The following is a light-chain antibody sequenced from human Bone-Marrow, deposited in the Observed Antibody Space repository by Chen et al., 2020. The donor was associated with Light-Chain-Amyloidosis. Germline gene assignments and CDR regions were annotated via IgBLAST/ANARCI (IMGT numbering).Light chain of an antibody. V-gene: IGKV4-1*01. CDR2: WAS. J-gene: IGKJ2*01. CDR1: QNLLYSSNNKNY. Sequence: DIVMTQSPDSLAVSLGERATINCKSSQNLLYSSNNKNYLAWYQQKSGQPPKLPIYWASARESGVADRFSGGGSGTDFTLTISTLQAEDVAVYYCQQYYNTPYTFGQGTKLEIK. CDR3: QQYYNTPYT.